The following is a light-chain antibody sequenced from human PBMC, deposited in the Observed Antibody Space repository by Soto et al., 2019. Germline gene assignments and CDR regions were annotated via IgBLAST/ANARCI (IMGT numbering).Light chain of an antibody. J-gene: IGKJ1*01. CDR1: QSVSSN. CDR3: QQYNSWPPWT. CDR2: GAY. Sequence: EIVMTQSPATLSVSPGERATLSCRASQSVSSNLAWYQQKPAQAPRLLIYGAYTRTTAIPARFSGSGSGTEFTLTISSLKSEELAVYYCQQYNSWPPWTFGQGTKVEIK. V-gene: IGKV3-15*01.